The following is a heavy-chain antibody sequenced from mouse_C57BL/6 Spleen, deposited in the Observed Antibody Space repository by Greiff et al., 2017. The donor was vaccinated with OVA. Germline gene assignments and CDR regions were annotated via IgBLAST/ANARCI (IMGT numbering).Heavy chain of an antibody. Sequence: QVQLQQSGAELVRPGASVKLSCKASGYTFTDYYINWVKQRPGQGLEWIARIYPGSGNTYYNEKFKGKATLTAEKSSSTAYMQLSSLTSEDSAVYFCARATGGGGYFDYWGQGTTLTVSS. CDR2: IYPGSGNT. J-gene: IGHJ2*01. D-gene: IGHD4-1*02. V-gene: IGHV1-76*01. CDR1: GYTFTDYY. CDR3: ARATGGGGYFDY.